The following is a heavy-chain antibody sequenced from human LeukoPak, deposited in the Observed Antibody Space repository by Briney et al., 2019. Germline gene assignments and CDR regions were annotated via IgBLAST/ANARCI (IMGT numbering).Heavy chain of an antibody. CDR3: AHRPPLHSSGYQNYFDY. Sequence: SAPTLANPTQTLTLSCTFSGFSLSTSGMTVGWIRQPPGNALEWLALIYWDDDKRYSPSLKSRLTITKDTSTNQVVLTMTNVDPLDTATYYCAHRPPLHSSGYQNYFDYWGQGTLVTVSS. V-gene: IGHV2-5*02. CDR2: IYWDDDK. J-gene: IGHJ4*02. CDR1: GFSLSTSGMT. D-gene: IGHD3-22*01.